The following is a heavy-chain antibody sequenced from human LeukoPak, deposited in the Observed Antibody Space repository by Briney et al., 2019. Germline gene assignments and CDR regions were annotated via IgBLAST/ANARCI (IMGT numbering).Heavy chain of an antibody. Sequence: GASVKVSCKDFGYSFTGYHLHWVRQAPRQGLEWMGWVNPKTGGTNYARKFQGRVTMTRDTSINTVNMELSRLTSDDTAVYYCAREFSTKLEWLAYVTGDDAFDVWGQGTMITVS. CDR2: VNPKTGGT. D-gene: IGHD3-3*01. CDR3: AREFSTKLEWLAYVTGDDAFDV. J-gene: IGHJ3*01. CDR1: GYSFTGYH. V-gene: IGHV1-2*02.